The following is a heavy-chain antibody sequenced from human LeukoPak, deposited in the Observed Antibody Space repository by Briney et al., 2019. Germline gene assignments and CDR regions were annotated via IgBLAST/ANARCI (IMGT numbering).Heavy chain of an antibody. D-gene: IGHD5-18*01. V-gene: IGHV3-21*01. CDR1: GFTFSSYS. CDR2: ISSSSSYI. J-gene: IGHJ4*02. CDR3: AKVGIGSRDGYFDY. Sequence: SGGSLRLSCAASGFTFSSYSMNWVRQAPGKGLEWVSSISSSSSYIYYADSVKGRFTISRDNAKNSLYLQMNSLRAEDTAVYYCAKVGIGSRDGYFDYWGQGTLVTVSS.